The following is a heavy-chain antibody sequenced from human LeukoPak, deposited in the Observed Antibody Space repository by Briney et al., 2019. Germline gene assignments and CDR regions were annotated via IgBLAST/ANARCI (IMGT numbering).Heavy chain of an antibody. V-gene: IGHV4-61*05. Sequence: TSSETLSLTCTVSGASFSSSTYYWGWIRQPPGKGLEWIAYIYYSGSTNYNPSLKSRVTISVDTSKNQFFLNLSSVTAADTAVCFCARLSHPADSSWFFDSWGQGTLVTVSS. CDR1: GASFSSSTYY. J-gene: IGHJ4*02. D-gene: IGHD6-13*01. CDR2: IYYSGST. CDR3: ARLSHPADSSWFFDS.